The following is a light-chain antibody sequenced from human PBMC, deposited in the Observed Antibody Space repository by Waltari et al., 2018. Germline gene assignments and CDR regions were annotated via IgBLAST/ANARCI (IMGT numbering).Light chain of an antibody. CDR3: QQYYSTPQT. V-gene: IGKV4-1*01. CDR2: WAS. J-gene: IGKJ5*01. Sequence: DLVMTQSPESLAVSLRERATMNCKSSQSVLYSSNNKNYLAWYQQKPGQPPKLLIYWASTRESGVPDRFSGSGSGTDFTLTISSLQAEDVAVYYCQQYYSTPQTFGQGTRLEIK. CDR1: QSVLYSSNNKNY.